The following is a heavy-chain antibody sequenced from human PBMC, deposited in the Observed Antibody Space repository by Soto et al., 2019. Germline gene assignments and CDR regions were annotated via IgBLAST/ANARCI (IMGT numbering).Heavy chain of an antibody. Sequence: QITLKESGPTLVKPTQTLTLTCTLSGFSFSSTGVGVGWIRQPPGKALEWLALIYWDDEKRYSPSLKSRLTSTKDTSKKQVVLTMTNMDPVDTGTYYCAHRQLGVVAAFDSWGQGTLVTVSA. V-gene: IGHV2-5*02. J-gene: IGHJ4*02. CDR2: IYWDDEK. CDR3: AHRQLGVVAAFDS. D-gene: IGHD2-15*01. CDR1: GFSFSSTGVG.